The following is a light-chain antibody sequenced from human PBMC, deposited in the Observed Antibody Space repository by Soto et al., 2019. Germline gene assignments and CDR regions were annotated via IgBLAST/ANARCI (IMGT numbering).Light chain of an antibody. V-gene: IGKV1-5*03. CDR3: QQSYNKFPLT. J-gene: IGKJ4*01. CDR2: KAS. Sequence: DIQMTQSPSTLSASVGDRVSITYRASQTISSWLAWYQQKPGKAPKLLIYKASTLQSGVPSRFSGSGVGTHFSLTISNLQPEDFGIYYCQQSYNKFPLTFGGGTKVDI. CDR1: QTISSW.